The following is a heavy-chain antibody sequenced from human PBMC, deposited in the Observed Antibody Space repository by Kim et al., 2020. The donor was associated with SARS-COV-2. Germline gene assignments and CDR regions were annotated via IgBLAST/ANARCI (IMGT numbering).Heavy chain of an antibody. CDR1: GGSISSSSYY. V-gene: IGHV4-39*07. CDR2: IYYSGST. Sequence: SETLSLTCTVSGGSISSSSYYWGWIRQPPGKGLEWIGSIYYSGSTYYNPSLKSRVTISVDTSKNQFSLKLSSVTAADTDVYYCARDLRYCSGGSLYSNY. J-gene: IGHJ6*01. D-gene: IGHD2-15*01. CDR3: ARDLRYCSGGSLYSNY.